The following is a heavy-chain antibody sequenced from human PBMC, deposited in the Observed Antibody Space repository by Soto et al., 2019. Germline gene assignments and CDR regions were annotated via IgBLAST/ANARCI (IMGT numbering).Heavy chain of an antibody. CDR2: IYPGNSDT. V-gene: IGHV5-51*01. CDR1: GYIFTTYW. Sequence: GESLKISCEASGYIFTTYWIGWVRQMPGKGLEWMGIIYPGNSDTTYSPSFQGQVTISADKSITTAYLQWSSLEASDTAMYYCARSRTVTGYYGMDVWGQGTMVTVS. CDR3: ARSRTVTGYYGMDV. J-gene: IGHJ6*02. D-gene: IGHD4-17*01.